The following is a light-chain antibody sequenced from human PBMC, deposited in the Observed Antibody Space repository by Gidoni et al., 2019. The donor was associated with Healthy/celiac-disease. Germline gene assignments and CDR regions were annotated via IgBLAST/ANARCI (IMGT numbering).Light chain of an antibody. Sequence: EIVMTQSPANLSASPGERATLSCRASQSVSSNLAWYQQKPGQAPRLLIYGSSTSATGIPARFMGSGSGTEFTLTISSLQSEDFSVYYCQQYSNWPPVTFGQGTKLEIK. V-gene: IGKV3-15*01. CDR2: GSS. J-gene: IGKJ2*01. CDR1: QSVSSN. CDR3: QQYSNWPPVT.